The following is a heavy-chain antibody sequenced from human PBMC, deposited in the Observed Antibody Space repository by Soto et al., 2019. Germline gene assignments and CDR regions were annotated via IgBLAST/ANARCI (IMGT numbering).Heavy chain of an antibody. D-gene: IGHD3-10*01. V-gene: IGHV3-21*01. Sequence: GGSLRLSCTASGFTFSSYSMDWVRQAPGKGLEWVSGIRGFSPYTFYAESVKGRFTISRDNAKNSLYLQMNSLRAEDTAVYYCARDRGYDAHDYYYNAMDVWGQGTTVTVSS. CDR1: GFTFSSYS. J-gene: IGHJ6*02. CDR2: IRGFSPYT. CDR3: ARDRGYDAHDYYYNAMDV.